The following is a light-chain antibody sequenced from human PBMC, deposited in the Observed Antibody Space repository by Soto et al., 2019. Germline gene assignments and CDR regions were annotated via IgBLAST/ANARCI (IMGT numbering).Light chain of an antibody. CDR1: QSISSY. CDR2: AAS. Sequence: DIQMTQSPSSLSASVGDRVTITCRASQSISSYLNWYQQKPGKAPKLLIHAASTLQSGVPSRFSGSGSGTEFTLTISSLQPEDCATYYCQQTYTTPPLIFGGGTKVEIK. J-gene: IGKJ4*01. V-gene: IGKV1-39*01. CDR3: QQTYTTPPLI.